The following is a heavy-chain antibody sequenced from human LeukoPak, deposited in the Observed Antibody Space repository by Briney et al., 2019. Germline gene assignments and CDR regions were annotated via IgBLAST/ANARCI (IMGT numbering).Heavy chain of an antibody. CDR1: GYTFTTYG. V-gene: IGHV1-18*01. D-gene: IGHD6-13*01. J-gene: IGHJ3*01. CDR2: ISAYNGNT. CDR3: ARGYDAFDV. Sequence: ASGKVSCKASGYTFTTYGISWLRQAPGLGLEWMGWISAYNGNTNYAQNFQGRVTMTTDTSTNTAYMELRSLRSDDTAVYYCARGYDAFDVWGQGTMVTVSS.